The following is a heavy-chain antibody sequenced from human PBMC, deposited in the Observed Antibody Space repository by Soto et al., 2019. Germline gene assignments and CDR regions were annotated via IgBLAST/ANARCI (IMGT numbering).Heavy chain of an antibody. CDR2: ISGSGGIT. Sequence: PGWSLRLSCAASGFTFSSYAMSWVRQAPGKGLEWVSAISGSGGITYYADSVKGRFTISRDNSKNTLYLQMNSLRAEDTAVYYCEKLGGVTPHDAFDIWCQGTIVIVS. J-gene: IGHJ3*02. CDR1: GFTFSSYA. V-gene: IGHV3-23*01. D-gene: IGHD2-8*01. CDR3: EKLGGVTPHDAFDI.